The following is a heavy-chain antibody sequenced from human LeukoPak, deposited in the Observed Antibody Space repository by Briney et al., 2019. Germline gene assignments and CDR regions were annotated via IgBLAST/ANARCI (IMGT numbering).Heavy chain of an antibody. D-gene: IGHD3-10*01. CDR1: GYSISSGYY. J-gene: IGHJ6*03. Sequence: PSETLSLTCTVSGYSISSGYYWGWIRQPPGKGLEWIGSIYHSGSTYYNPSLKSRVTISVDTSKNQFSLRMNCVTAADTAVYYCARHVSGRWFVDDYPYYADVWGKGTTVTISS. CDR3: ARHVSGRWFVDDYPYYADV. CDR2: IYHSGST. V-gene: IGHV4-38-2*02.